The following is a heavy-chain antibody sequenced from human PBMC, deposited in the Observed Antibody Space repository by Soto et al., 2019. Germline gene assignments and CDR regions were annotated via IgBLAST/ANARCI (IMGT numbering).Heavy chain of an antibody. Sequence: PSETLSLTCTVSGGSINSSSYYWGWIRQPPGKGLEWIGSIYYSGSTYYNPSLKSRVTISVDTSKNQFSLKLSSVTAADTAVYYCATTGPILLWFGEPRTMDVWGQGTTVTVSS. J-gene: IGHJ6*02. V-gene: IGHV4-39*01. D-gene: IGHD3-10*01. CDR3: ATTGPILLWFGEPRTMDV. CDR2: IYYSGST. CDR1: GGSINSSSYY.